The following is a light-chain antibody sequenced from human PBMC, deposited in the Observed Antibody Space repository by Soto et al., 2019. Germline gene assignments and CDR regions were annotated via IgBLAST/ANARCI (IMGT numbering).Light chain of an antibody. V-gene: IGLV4-69*01. CDR3: QTWGTGIHV. J-gene: IGLJ1*01. Sequence: QSVLTQSPSASASLGASVKLTCTLSSGHSSYAIACHQQQPEKGPRYLMKLNSDGSHSKGDGIPDRFSGSSSGAERYLIISSLQSEDEADYYCQTWGTGIHVFGTGTKLTVL. CDR1: SGHSSYA. CDR2: LNSDGSH.